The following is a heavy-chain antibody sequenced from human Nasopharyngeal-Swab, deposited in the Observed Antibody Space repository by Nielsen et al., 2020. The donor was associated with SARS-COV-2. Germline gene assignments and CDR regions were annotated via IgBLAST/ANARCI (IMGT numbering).Heavy chain of an antibody. CDR2: IYRLGGT. Sequence: SETLSLTCTVSGGSISSGDYYWSWIRQRPGKGLEWIGYIYRLGGTSYNLSLKSRVTISLDASNNQFSLRLSSVTAADTAMFYCARGTPFDYWGQGILVTVSS. CDR1: GGSISSGDYY. J-gene: IGHJ4*02. CDR3: ARGTPFDY. D-gene: IGHD1-1*01. V-gene: IGHV4-31*03.